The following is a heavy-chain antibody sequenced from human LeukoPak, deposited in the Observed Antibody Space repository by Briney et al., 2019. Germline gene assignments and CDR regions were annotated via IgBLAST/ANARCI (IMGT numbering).Heavy chain of an antibody. CDR1: GYSFTSYW. CDR2: IDPGDSYT. CDR3: ARRAEDSSGWHATAY. D-gene: IGHD6-19*01. J-gene: IGHJ4*02. V-gene: IGHV5-10-1*01. Sequence: GEFLKISCKGSGYSFTSYWINWVRQMPGKGLEWMGRIDPGDSYTSYSPSFQGHVSISVDKSVSTAYLQWTSLKASDTAIYYCARRAEDSSGWHATAYWGQGTLVTVSS.